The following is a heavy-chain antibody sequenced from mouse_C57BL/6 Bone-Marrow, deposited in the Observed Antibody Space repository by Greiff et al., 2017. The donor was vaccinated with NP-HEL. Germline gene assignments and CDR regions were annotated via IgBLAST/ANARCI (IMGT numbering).Heavy chain of an antibody. V-gene: IGHV1-80*01. Sequence: QVQLQQSGAELVKPGASVKISCKASGYAFSSYWMNWVKQRPGKGLEWIGQIYPGDGDTNYNGKFKGKATLTADKSSSTAYMQLSSLTSEDSAVYFCERCYDSSYYFDYWGQGTTLTVSS. J-gene: IGHJ2*01. CDR1: GYAFSSYW. CDR3: ERCYDSSYYFDY. D-gene: IGHD1-1*01. CDR2: IYPGDGDT.